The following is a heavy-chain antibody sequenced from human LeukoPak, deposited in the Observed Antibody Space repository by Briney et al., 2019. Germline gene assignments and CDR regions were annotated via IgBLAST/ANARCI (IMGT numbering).Heavy chain of an antibody. CDR3: VRDNDSIFDN. D-gene: IGHD2/OR15-2a*01. J-gene: IGHJ4*02. CDR2: ISSSSSYI. V-gene: IGHV3-21*01. Sequence: PGGSLRLSCAASGFTFSRYSMNWVRQAPGKGLEWVSSISSSSSYIYYADSVKGRFTISRDNAKNTLYLQMNSLRAEDTAVYHCVRDNDSIFDNWGQGTLVTVSS. CDR1: GFTFSRYS.